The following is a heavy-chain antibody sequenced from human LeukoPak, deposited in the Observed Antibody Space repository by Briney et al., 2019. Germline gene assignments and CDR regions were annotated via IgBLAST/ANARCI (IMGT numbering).Heavy chain of an antibody. Sequence: PGGSLRLSCAASGFTLSSYGMHWVRQAPGKGLEWVAFIRYDGSNKYYADSVKGRFTISRDNSKNTLYLQMNSLRAEDTALYYCAKDSWGVWGTSVCDYGGQGTLLTVS. CDR1: GFTLSSYG. J-gene: IGHJ4*02. V-gene: IGHV3-30*02. CDR3: AKDSWGVWGTSVCDY. CDR2: IRYDGSNK. D-gene: IGHD3-10*01.